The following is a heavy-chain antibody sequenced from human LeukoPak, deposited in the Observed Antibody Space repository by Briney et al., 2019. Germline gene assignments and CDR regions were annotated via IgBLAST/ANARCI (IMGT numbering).Heavy chain of an antibody. D-gene: IGHD3-22*01. CDR1: GFTFSSYA. J-gene: IGHJ4*02. V-gene: IGHV3-23*01. Sequence: GGSLRLSWSASGFTFSSYAMSWVRHAPGKGLEWVSDMSGSGGSTYYAAPVKGRFTISRDNSKNTLYLQMNSLRAEDPAVYYCAKPRMPSGNGYYSDWGQGTLVTVSS. CDR2: MSGSGGST. CDR3: AKPRMPSGNGYYSD.